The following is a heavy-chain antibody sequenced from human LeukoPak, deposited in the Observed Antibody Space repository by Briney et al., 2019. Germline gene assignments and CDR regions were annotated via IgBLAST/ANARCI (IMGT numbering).Heavy chain of an antibody. Sequence: SVKVSCKTSGGAFSTHTINWVRQAPGQGLEWMGRIIPVFDKTNYAQKFQGRVTITADTSTDTAYMELSSLRSEDTAVYYCATDSTVRGPIPRGYFDYWGQGTLVTVSS. V-gene: IGHV1-69*08. CDR3: ATDSTVRGPIPRGYFDY. CDR2: IIPVFDKT. J-gene: IGHJ4*02. D-gene: IGHD3-10*01. CDR1: GGAFSTHT.